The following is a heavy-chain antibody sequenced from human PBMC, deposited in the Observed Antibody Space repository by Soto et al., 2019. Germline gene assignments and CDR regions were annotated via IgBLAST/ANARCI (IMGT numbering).Heavy chain of an antibody. J-gene: IGHJ6*02. D-gene: IGHD3-22*01. CDR1: GYTFTGYY. CDR3: ARPYDSRGLYGMDV. V-gene: IGHV1-2*04. CDR2: INPNSGGT. Sequence: ASVKVSCKASGYTFTGYYMHWVRQAPGQGLEWMGWINPNSGGTNYAQKFQGWVTMTRDTSISTAYMELSRLRSDDTAVYYCARPYDSRGLYGMDVWGQGTTVTVSS.